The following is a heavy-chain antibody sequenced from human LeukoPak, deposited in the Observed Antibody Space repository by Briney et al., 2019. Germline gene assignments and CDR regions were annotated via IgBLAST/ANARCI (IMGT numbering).Heavy chain of an antibody. CDR3: ARDSGPIAAADTCWFDP. D-gene: IGHD6-13*01. CDR1: GYTFTGYY. CDR2: INPNSGGT. Sequence: ASVKVSCKASGYTFTGYYMHWVRQAPGQGLEWMGWINPNSGGTNYAQKFQGRVTMTRDTSISTAYMELSRLRSDDTAVYYCARDSGPIAAADTCWFDPWGQGTLVTVSS. V-gene: IGHV1-2*02. J-gene: IGHJ5*02.